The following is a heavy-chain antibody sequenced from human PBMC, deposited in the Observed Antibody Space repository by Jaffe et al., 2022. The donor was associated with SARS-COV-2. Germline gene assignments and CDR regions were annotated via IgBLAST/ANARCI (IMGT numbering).Heavy chain of an antibody. Sequence: QVQLQESGPGLVKPSETLSLTCTVSGGSISSYYWSWIRQPPGKGLEWIGYIYYSGSTNYNPSLKSRVTISVDTSKNQFSLKLSSVTAADTAVYYCARVSVFVRDYDILTGYYETFDPWGQGTLVTVSS. CDR3: ARVSVFVRDYDILTGYYETFDP. CDR2: IYYSGST. D-gene: IGHD3-9*01. J-gene: IGHJ5*02. CDR1: GGSISSYY. V-gene: IGHV4-59*01.